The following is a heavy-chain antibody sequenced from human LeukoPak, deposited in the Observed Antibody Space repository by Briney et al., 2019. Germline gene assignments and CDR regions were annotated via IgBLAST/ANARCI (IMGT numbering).Heavy chain of an antibody. CDR2: IYTSGST. Sequence: PSETLSLTCTVSGGSISSYYWSWIRQPAGKGLEWIGRIYTSGSTNYNPSLKSRVTMSVDTSKNQFSLKLSSVTPADTAVYYCAREGAYYYDSSGYLFSRFPKLFDYWGQGTLVTVSS. CDR3: AREGAYYYDSSGYLFSRFPKLFDY. CDR1: GGSISSYY. D-gene: IGHD3-22*01. V-gene: IGHV4-4*07. J-gene: IGHJ4*02.